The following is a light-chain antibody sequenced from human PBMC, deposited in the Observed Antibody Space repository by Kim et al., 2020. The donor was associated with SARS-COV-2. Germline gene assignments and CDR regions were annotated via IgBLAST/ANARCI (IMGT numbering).Light chain of an antibody. CDR1: QSVSSNY. V-gene: IGKV3-20*01. Sequence: ETVLTQSPGTLSLSPGESATHSCRASQSVSSNYLAWYHQRPGQAPRLLIYLASTRATGAPDRFSGSGSGTDFTLTIRRLEPEDSGVFYCQQYDTSPYTFGQGTKLEI. CDR3: QQYDTSPYT. CDR2: LAS. J-gene: IGKJ2*01.